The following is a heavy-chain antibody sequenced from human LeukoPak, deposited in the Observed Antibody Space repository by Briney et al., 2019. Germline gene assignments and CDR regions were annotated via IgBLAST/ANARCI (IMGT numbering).Heavy chain of an antibody. J-gene: IGHJ6*02. D-gene: IGHD4-23*01. V-gene: IGHV3-21*01. Sequence: PGGSLRLSCAASGFTFSSYAMNWVRQAPGKGLEWVSSISSSSSYIYYANSVKGRFTISRDNAKNSLYLQMNSLRAEDTAVYYCARDRVTPNGMDVWGQGTTVTVSS. CDR3: ARDRVTPNGMDV. CDR1: GFTFSSYA. CDR2: ISSSSSYI.